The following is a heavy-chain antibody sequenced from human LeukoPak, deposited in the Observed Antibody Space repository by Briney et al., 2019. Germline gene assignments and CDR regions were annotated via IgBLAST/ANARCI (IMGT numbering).Heavy chain of an antibody. J-gene: IGHJ3*02. CDR3: ASSRVVVPAASSENAFDI. V-gene: IGHV5-51*01. CDR1: GSIFTSYW. D-gene: IGHD2-2*01. Sequence: GASLQISCKGSGSIFTSYWIGWVRQLPGKGLEWMGIIYPGDSDTRYSPSFQGQLTISADKSISTAYLQWSSLKASDTAMYYCASSRVVVPAASSENAFDIWGQGTMVTVSS. CDR2: IYPGDSDT.